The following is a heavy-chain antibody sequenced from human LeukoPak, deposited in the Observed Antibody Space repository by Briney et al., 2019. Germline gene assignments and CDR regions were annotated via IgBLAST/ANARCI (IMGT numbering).Heavy chain of an antibody. Sequence: GASVKVSCKASGYTFTSYAMNWVRQAPGQGLEWMGWINTNTGNPTYAQGFTGRFVFSLDTSVSTAYLQISSLKAEDTAVYYCARVYCSGGSCYYDYWGQGTLVTVSS. CDR1: GYTFTSYA. V-gene: IGHV7-4-1*02. CDR3: ARVYCSGGSCYYDY. D-gene: IGHD2-15*01. CDR2: INTNTGNP. J-gene: IGHJ4*02.